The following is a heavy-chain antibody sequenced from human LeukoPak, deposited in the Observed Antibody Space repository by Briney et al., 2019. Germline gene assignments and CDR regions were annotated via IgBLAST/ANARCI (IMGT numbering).Heavy chain of an antibody. V-gene: IGHV1-46*01. CDR2: INPSGGST. CDR3: ARALYSSSSKHVSYYYYYGMDV. Sequence: ASVKVSCKASGYTFTSYYMHWVRQATGQGLEWMGIINPSGGSTSYAQKFQGRVTMTRDTSTSTVYMELSSLRSEDTAVYYCARALYSSSSKHVSYYYYYGMDVWGQGTTVTVSS. D-gene: IGHD6-6*01. J-gene: IGHJ6*02. CDR1: GYTFTSYY.